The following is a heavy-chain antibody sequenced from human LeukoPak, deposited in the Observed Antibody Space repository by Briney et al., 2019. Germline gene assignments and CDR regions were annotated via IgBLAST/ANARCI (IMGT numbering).Heavy chain of an antibody. CDR1: GYTFTSYG. CDR2: ISAYNGNT. Sequence: GASVKVSCKASGYTFTSYGISWVRQAPGQGLEWMGWISAYNGNTNYAQKLQGRVTMTTDTSTSTAYMELRSLRSDDTAVYYCAREGYYDFWTRYYDNWFDPWGQGTLVTVSS. J-gene: IGHJ5*02. D-gene: IGHD3-3*01. CDR3: AREGYYDFWTRYYDNWFDP. V-gene: IGHV1-18*01.